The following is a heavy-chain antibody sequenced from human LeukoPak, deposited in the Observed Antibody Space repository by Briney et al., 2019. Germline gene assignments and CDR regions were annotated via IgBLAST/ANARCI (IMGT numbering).Heavy chain of an antibody. CDR2: IYTSGST. CDR3: ARFRDWFEYYFDY. D-gene: IGHD3-10*01. V-gene: IGHV4-61*02. Sequence: SETLSLTCTVSGGSISSGSYYWSWIRQPAGKGLEWIGRIYTSGSTNYNPSLKCRVTISVDTSKNQFSLKLSSVTAADTAVYYCARFRDWFEYYFDYWGQGTLVTVSS. J-gene: IGHJ4*02. CDR1: GGSISSGSYY.